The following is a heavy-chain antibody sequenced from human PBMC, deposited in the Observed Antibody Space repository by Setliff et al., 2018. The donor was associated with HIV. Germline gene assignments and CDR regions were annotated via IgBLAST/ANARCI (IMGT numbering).Heavy chain of an antibody. D-gene: IGHD3-10*01. CDR2: ISSIGNT. J-gene: IGHJ3*02. V-gene: IGHV4-4*08. Sequence: SETLSLTCSVSGISINVYYWSWIRQSPRTRLEWIGYISSIGNTNYNPSLKSRVTISVDTSKNQFSLQLNSVTAADTAVYYCARESMLRGLRHAVDMWGQGTMVTVSS. CDR1: GISINVYY. CDR3: ARESMLRGLRHAVDM.